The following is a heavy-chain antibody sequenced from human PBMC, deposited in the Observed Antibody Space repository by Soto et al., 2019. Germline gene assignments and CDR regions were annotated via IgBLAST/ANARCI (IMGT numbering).Heavy chain of an antibody. CDR2: ISYDGSNK. CDR3: ARASYDSSGYHDY. D-gene: IGHD3-22*01. J-gene: IGHJ4*02. Sequence: PGGSLRLSCAASGFTFSSYAMHWVRQAPGKGLEWVAVISYDGSNKYYADSVKGRFTISRDNSKNTLYLQMNSLRAEDTAVYYCARASYDSSGYHDYWGQGTLVTVSS. V-gene: IGHV3-30-3*01. CDR1: GFTFSSYA.